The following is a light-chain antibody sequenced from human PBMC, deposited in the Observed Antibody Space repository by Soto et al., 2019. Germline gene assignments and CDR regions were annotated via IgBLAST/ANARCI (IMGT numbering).Light chain of an antibody. V-gene: IGKV1-39*01. CDR2: AAS. J-gene: IGKJ5*01. Sequence: DIQMTQSPSSLSASVGDRVTITCRASQSISSYLNWYQQKPGKAPKLLIYAASSLQSGVPSRFSGSGSGTDLTLTISSLQPEDFATYYCQQSYSTLGVTFGQGTRLENK. CDR3: QQSYSTLGVT. CDR1: QSISSY.